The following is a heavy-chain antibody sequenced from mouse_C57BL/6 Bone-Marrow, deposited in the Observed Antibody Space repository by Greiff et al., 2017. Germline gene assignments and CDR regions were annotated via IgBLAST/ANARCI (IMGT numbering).Heavy chain of an antibody. D-gene: IGHD2-4*01. V-gene: IGHV14-4*01. CDR2: IDPETGDT. Sequence: VQLQQSGAELVRPGASVKLSCTASGFNIKDDYMHWVKQRPEQGLEWIGWIDPETGDTEYASKFQGKATITADTSSNTAYLQLSSLTSEDTAVYYCTPYDYEGPWFAYWGQGTRVTVSA. J-gene: IGHJ3*01. CDR1: GFNIKDDY. CDR3: TPYDYEGPWFAY.